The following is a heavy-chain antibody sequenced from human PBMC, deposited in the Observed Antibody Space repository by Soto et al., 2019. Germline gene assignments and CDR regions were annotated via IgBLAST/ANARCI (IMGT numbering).Heavy chain of an antibody. Sequence: QVQLVQSGAEVKKPGASVKVSCKASGYTFTSYGISWVRQAPGQGLEWMGWISGYNASTNYAQKLQARVTMTTVTSTNTAYMELRSLRSDDTAVYFCARAAREAVFRGAFNYWGQGTLVTVSS. CDR3: ARAAREAVFRGAFNY. J-gene: IGHJ4*02. V-gene: IGHV1-18*01. D-gene: IGHD2-15*01. CDR2: ISGYNAST. CDR1: GYTFTSYG.